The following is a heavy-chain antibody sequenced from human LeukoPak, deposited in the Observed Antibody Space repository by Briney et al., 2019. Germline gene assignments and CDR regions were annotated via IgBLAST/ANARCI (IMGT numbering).Heavy chain of an antibody. CDR1: GGTFSSYA. D-gene: IGHD4-17*01. CDR3: AREGLRSFKWFDP. V-gene: IGHV1-69*04. Sequence: SVKVSCKASGGTFSSYAISWVRQAPGQGLEWMGRIIPIFGIANYAQKFQGRVTITADKSTSTAYMELSSLRSEDTAVYYCAREGLRSFKWFDPWGQGTLVTVS. CDR2: IIPIFGIA. J-gene: IGHJ5*02.